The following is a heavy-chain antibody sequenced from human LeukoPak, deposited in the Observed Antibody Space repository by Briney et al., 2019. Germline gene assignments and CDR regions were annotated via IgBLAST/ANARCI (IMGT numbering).Heavy chain of an antibody. CDR2: ISAYNGNT. CDR1: GYTFTSYG. V-gene: IGHV1-18*01. CDR3: AGRSPRGAVAGRPDY. Sequence: ASVKVSCKASGYTFTSYGISWVRQAPGQGLEWMGWISAYNGNTNYAQKLQGRVTMTTDTSTSTAYMELRSLRSDDTAVYYCAGRSPRGAVAGRPDYWGQGTLVTVSS. J-gene: IGHJ4*02. D-gene: IGHD6-19*01.